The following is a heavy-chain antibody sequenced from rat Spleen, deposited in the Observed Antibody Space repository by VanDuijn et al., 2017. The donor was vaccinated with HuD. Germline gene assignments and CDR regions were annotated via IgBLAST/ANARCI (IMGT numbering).Heavy chain of an antibody. J-gene: IGHJ3*01. Sequence: EVQLVESGGGLVQPGRSLKLSCVASGFTFSDYYMAWVRQAPKNGLEWVASINWGGRNTYYPDNVKGRFTISRDNAKNALYLQMNNLRSEDTAIYYCVKVLGNWFAYWGQGTLVTVSS. D-gene: IGHD5-1*01. CDR1: GFTFSDYY. CDR2: INWGGRNT. CDR3: VKVLGNWFAY. V-gene: IGHV5-7*01.